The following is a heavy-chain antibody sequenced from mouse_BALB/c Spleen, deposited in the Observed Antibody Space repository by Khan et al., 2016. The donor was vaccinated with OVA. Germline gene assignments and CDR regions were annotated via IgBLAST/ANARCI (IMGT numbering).Heavy chain of an antibody. CDR2: INPSTGST. V-gene: IGHV1-7*01. J-gene: IGHJ3*01. CDR1: GYTFTSYW. CDR3: ARHGYVAWFAY. D-gene: IGHD1-2*01. Sequence: QVQLKQSGAELAKPGASVKMSCKASGYTFTSYWMHWVKQRPGQGLEWIGYINPSTGSTEYNQKFKDKATLTADKSSSTAYMQLSSLTSEDSAVSYCARHGYVAWFAYWGQGTLVTVSA.